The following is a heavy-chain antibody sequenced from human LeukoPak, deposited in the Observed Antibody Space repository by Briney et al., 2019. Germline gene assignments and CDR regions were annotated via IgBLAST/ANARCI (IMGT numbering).Heavy chain of an antibody. Sequence: SETLSLTCTVSGGSISSYYWSWIRQPPGKGLEWIGYIYYSGSTNYNPSPKSRVTISVDTSKNQFSLKLSSVTAADTAVYYCARDHYYDSSGPNYYMDVWGKGTTVTVSS. CDR1: GGSISSYY. J-gene: IGHJ6*03. D-gene: IGHD3-22*01. CDR3: ARDHYYDSSGPNYYMDV. V-gene: IGHV4-59*01. CDR2: IYYSGST.